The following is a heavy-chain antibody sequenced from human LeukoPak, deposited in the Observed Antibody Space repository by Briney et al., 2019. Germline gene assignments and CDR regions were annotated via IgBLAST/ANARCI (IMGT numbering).Heavy chain of an antibody. CDR1: GFSFDDYA. Sequence: GGSLRLSCAASGFSFDDYAMHWVRQAPGKGLEWVSAISWNGNSIVYADSVKGRFTIARDNAKNSLYLQMNSLRAEDTALYYCARVGRALPAANFDYWGQGTLVTVSS. V-gene: IGHV3-9*01. CDR3: ARVGRALPAANFDY. J-gene: IGHJ4*02. CDR2: ISWNGNSI. D-gene: IGHD2-2*01.